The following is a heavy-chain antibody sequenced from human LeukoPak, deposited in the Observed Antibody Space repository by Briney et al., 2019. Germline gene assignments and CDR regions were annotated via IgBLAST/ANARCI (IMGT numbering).Heavy chain of an antibody. CDR2: ISSSSSYI. D-gene: IGHD6-19*01. CDR3: ARDLRALRLSIAVPDY. Sequence: GSLRLSCAASGFTFSSYSMNWDRQAPGKGLEWVSSISSSSSYIYYADSVKGRFTISRDNAKNSLYLQMNSLRAEDTAVYYCARDLRALRLSIAVPDYWGQGTLVTVSS. J-gene: IGHJ4*02. V-gene: IGHV3-21*01. CDR1: GFTFSSYS.